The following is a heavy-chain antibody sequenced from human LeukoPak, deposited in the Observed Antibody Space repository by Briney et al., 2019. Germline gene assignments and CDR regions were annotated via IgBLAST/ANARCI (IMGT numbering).Heavy chain of an antibody. V-gene: IGHV1-8*01. CDR3: ARDIGDCSSLSCYNHYYYMDV. CDR1: GYTFTSYD. CDR2: MNPNSGNT. J-gene: IGHJ6*03. Sequence: ASVKVSCKASGYTFTSYDINWVRQATGQGLEWMGWMNPNSGNTGYAQKFQGRVTMTRNTSISTAYMELSSLRDEDTAVYYCARDIGDCSSLSCYNHYYYMDVWGKGTTVTVSS. D-gene: IGHD2-2*02.